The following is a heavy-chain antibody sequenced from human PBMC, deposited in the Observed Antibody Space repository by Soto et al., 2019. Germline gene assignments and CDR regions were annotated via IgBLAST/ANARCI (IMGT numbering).Heavy chain of an antibody. J-gene: IGHJ5*02. CDR2: ISGSGGST. CDR1: GFTFSSYA. Sequence: GGSLRLSCAASGFTFSSYAMSWVRQAPGKGLEWVSAISGSGGSTYYADSVKGRFTISRDNSKNTLYLQMNSLRAEDTAVYYCAKYGRFGELFSPNWFDPWGQGTLVTVSS. V-gene: IGHV3-23*01. CDR3: AKYGRFGELFSPNWFDP. D-gene: IGHD3-10*01.